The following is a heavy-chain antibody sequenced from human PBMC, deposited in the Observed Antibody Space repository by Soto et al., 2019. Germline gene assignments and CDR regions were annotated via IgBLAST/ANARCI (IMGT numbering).Heavy chain of an antibody. CDR2: VSFDGTNK. V-gene: IGHV3-30*18. D-gene: IGHD3-22*01. CDR1: GFTFSSHG. Sequence: QVQLVESGGXVVQPGMTLRLSCTASGFTFSSHGMHWVRQAPGKGLEWVAVVSFDGTNKNYADSVRGRFTISRDNSKNTLYLQMSSLRAEDTAVYYCANGDSSGFGYFQSWGQGTLVTVSS. J-gene: IGHJ1*01. CDR3: ANGDSSGFGYFQS.